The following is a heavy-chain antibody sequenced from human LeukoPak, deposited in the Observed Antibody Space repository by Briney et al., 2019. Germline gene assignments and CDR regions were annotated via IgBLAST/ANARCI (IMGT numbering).Heavy chain of an antibody. CDR3: ARGRDGYNLVDAFDI. V-gene: IGHV3-66*01. Sequence: PGGSLRLSCAASGFTFSTYSMNWVRQAPGKGLEWVSHIYSGGFTQFAGSVRGRSTMSRDSSKNTLYLQMNSLTAEDTAVYYCARGRDGYNLVDAFDIWGQGTMVTVSS. D-gene: IGHD5-24*01. CDR1: GFTFSTYS. J-gene: IGHJ3*02. CDR2: IYSGGFT.